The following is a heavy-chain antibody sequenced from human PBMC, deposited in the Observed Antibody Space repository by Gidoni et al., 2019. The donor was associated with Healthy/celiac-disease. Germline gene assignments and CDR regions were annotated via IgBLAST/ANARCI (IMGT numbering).Heavy chain of an antibody. CDR3: AKDRVADCSCGSCYPRVFFDY. J-gene: IGHJ4*02. Sequence: EVQLLESGGGLVQPGGSLRLSCAASGYTFSSYAMSWVRQAPGKGMEWVSAISGSGGSAYFPGSLKGRFTLSRDNSQNPLYLPINSLGAEDTAVYYCAKDRVADCSCGSCYPRVFFDYWGQGTLVTVSS. CDR1: GYTFSSYA. D-gene: IGHD2-15*01. V-gene: IGHV3-23*01. CDR2: ISGSGGSA.